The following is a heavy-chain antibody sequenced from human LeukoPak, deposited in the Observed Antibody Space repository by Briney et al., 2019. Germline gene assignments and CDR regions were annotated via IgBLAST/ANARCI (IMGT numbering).Heavy chain of an antibody. V-gene: IGHV3-23*01. CDR2: ISGSGGST. CDR1: GLAVSRSY. J-gene: IGHJ4*02. D-gene: IGHD6-19*01. CDR3: AKLRNLAGRAFDY. Sequence: PGGSLRLSCAASGLAVSRSYMTWVRQAPGKGLEWVSAISGSGGSTYYADSVKGRFTISRDNSKNTLYLQMNSLRAEDTAVYYCAKLRNLAGRAFDYWGQGTLVTVSS.